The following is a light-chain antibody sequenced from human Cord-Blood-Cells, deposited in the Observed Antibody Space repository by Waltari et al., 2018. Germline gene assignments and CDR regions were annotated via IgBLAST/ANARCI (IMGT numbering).Light chain of an antibody. CDR3: SSYTSGSTWV. V-gene: IGLV2-14*01. J-gene: IGLJ3*02. Sequence: QSALTQPASVSGSPGQSITISCTGTSSAVGGYNYVSWYQQHPGKAPKLMIYDVSKRPSGVSNRFSGSKSGNTASLTISGLQAEDEADYYCSSYTSGSTWVFGGGTKLTVL. CDR1: SSAVGGYNY. CDR2: DVS.